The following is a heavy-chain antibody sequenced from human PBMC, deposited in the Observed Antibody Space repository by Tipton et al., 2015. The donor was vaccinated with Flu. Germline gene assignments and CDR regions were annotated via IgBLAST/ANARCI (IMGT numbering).Heavy chain of an antibody. CDR3: ARLIYYVGDSLSAFDI. Sequence: QLVQSGAEVKKPGESLKISCKGSGYSFTTYWIAWVRQMPGKGLEWMGIIYPGDSATRYSPSFQGQVTMSVDRSVRTAYLQWNSLKASDTAMYYCARLIYYVGDSLSAFDIWGQGTMVTVSS. J-gene: IGHJ3*02. CDR1: GYSFTTYW. V-gene: IGHV5-51*01. CDR2: IYPGDSAT. D-gene: IGHD3-10*02.